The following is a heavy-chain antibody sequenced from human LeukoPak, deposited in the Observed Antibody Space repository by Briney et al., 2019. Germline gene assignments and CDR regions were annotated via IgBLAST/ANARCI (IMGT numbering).Heavy chain of an antibody. V-gene: IGHV1-24*01. D-gene: IGHD1-7*01. Sequence: ASVKVSCKVSGYSLSELSIHWVRQAPGKGLEWIGGFDPEDDEAVYEERFQGRVTMTEDTSTETAYMELSSLRFEDAAVYYCATDVTGTAPYDFWGQGSLVTVSS. CDR1: GYSLSELS. CDR2: FDPEDDEA. CDR3: ATDVTGTAPYDF. J-gene: IGHJ4*02.